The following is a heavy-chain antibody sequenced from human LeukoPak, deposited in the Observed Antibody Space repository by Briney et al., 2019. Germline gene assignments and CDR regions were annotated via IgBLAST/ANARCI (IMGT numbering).Heavy chain of an antibody. CDR1: GGSISSYY. CDR3: ARDFLGYCSGGSCPNWFDP. J-gene: IGHJ5*02. V-gene: IGHV4-59*01. Sequence: SETLSLTCTVSGGSISSYYWSWIRQPPGKGLEWVGYIYYSGSTNYNPSLKSRVTISVDTSKNQFSLKLSSVTAADTAVYYCARDFLGYCSGGSCPNWFDPWGQGTLVTVSS. D-gene: IGHD2-15*01. CDR2: IYYSGST.